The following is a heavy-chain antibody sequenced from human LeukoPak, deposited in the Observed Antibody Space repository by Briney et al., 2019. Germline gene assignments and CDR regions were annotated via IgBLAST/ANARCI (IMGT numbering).Heavy chain of an antibody. CDR3: AKDDWATNCFDP. Sequence: PSETLSLTCTVSGGSIRSSYYYWGWIRQPPGKGLEWIGSIYDSGSTYYNPSLKSRVTISVDTSKNQFSLKLTSLTAADTAVYYCAKDDWATNCFDPWGQGTLVTVSS. CDR1: GGSIRSSYYY. J-gene: IGHJ5*02. CDR2: IYDSGST. D-gene: IGHD3-9*01. V-gene: IGHV4-39*07.